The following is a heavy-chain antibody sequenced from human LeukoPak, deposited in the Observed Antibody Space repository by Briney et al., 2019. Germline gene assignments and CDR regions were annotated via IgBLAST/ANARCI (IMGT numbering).Heavy chain of an antibody. J-gene: IGHJ1*01. D-gene: IGHD3-22*01. CDR3: AKEAPGYYDSSGYSPEYFQH. CDR1: GFTFSSYA. V-gene: IGHV3-23*01. Sequence: GGSLRLSCAASGFTFSSYAMRWVRQAPGKGLEWVSAISGSGGSTYYADSVKGRFTISRDNSKNTLYLQMNSLRAEDTAVYYCAKEAPGYYDSSGYSPEYFQHWGQGTLVTVSS. CDR2: ISGSGGST.